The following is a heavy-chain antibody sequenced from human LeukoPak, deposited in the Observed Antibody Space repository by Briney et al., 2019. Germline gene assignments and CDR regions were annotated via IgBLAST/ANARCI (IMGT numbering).Heavy chain of an antibody. D-gene: IGHD3-22*01. V-gene: IGHV3-53*01. CDR3: ARGGADYYDSSGYRPYYFDY. CDR2: GST. J-gene: IGHJ4*02. Sequence: GSTYYADSVKGRFTISRDNSKNTLYLQMNSLRAVDTAVYYCARGGADYYDSSGYRPYYFDYWGQGTLVTVSS.